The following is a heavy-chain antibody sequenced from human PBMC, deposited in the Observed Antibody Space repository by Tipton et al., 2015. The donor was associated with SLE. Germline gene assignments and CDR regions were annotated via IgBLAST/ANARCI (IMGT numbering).Heavy chain of an antibody. Sequence: TLSLTCAVSGYSLSSVYYWGWIRQAPGKGLEWIGSFFHNGNTFYNPSLRGRVTISVDTSKNHLSVRLTSVTAADTAVYYCARSPTYDYVWGSYHFDTWGQGTLVTVSS. CDR1: GYSLSSVYY. J-gene: IGHJ4*02. V-gene: IGHV4-38-2*01. CDR3: ARSPTYDYVWGSYHFDT. D-gene: IGHD3-16*02. CDR2: FFHNGNT.